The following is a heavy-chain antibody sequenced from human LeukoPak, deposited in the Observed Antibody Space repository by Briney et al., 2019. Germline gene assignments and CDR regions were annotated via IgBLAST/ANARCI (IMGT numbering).Heavy chain of an antibody. CDR2: INPNSGGT. CDR1: GYTFTGYY. D-gene: IGHD2-15*01. Sequence: ASVKVSCKASGYTFTGYYMHWVRQAPGQGLEWMGWINPNSGGTNYAQKFQGRVTMTRDTSISTAYMELSRLRSDDTAVYYCARVYCSSCGCPPGDYWGQGTLVTVSP. J-gene: IGHJ4*02. V-gene: IGHV1-2*02. CDR3: ARVYCSSCGCPPGDY.